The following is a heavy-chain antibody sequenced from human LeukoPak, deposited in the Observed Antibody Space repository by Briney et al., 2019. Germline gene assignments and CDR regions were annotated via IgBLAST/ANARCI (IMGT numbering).Heavy chain of an antibody. CDR2: ISTGGTT. J-gene: IGHJ4*02. V-gene: IGHV3-53*01. CDR1: GFTVSTNY. Sequence: PGGSPRLSCAASGFTVSTNYMSWVRQVSGEGLEFVSLISTGGTTHYADSVKGRFSISSDNSKNTLYLQMNSLRAEDTAVYYCARVRSDSSGWYEFDYWGQGTLVTVSS. CDR3: ARVRSDSSGWYEFDY. D-gene: IGHD6-19*01.